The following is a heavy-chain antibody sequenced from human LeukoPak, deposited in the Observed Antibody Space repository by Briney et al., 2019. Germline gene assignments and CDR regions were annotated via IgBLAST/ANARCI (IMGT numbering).Heavy chain of an antibody. CDR3: TRLRDYYYMDV. CDR2: IYPGDSAT. V-gene: IGHV5-51*01. CDR1: GYSFTTYW. J-gene: IGHJ6*03. Sequence: GESLKISCNGSGYSFTTYWIAWVRQMPGKGLEWMGIIYPGDSATRYSPSFQGQVTISADKSISTASLQWSSLKTSDTAMYYCTRLRDYYYMDVWGQGTTVTVSS.